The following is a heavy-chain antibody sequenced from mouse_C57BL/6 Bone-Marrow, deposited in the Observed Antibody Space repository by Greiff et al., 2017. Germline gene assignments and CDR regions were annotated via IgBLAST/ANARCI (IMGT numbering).Heavy chain of an antibody. D-gene: IGHD2-5*01. CDR2: ISSGGSYT. V-gene: IGHV5-6*02. CDR1: GFTFSSYG. J-gene: IGHJ1*03. CDR3: ARRLYSNYEYFDV. Sequence: VMLVESGGDLVKPGGSLKLSCAASGFTFSSYGMSWVRQTPDKRLEWVATISSGGSYTYYPDSVKGRFTISRDNAKNTLYLQMSSLKSEDTAMYYCARRLYSNYEYFDVWGTGTTVTVSS.